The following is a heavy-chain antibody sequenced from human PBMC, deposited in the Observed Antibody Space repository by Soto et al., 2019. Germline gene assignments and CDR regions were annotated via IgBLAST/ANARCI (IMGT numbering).Heavy chain of an antibody. CDR2: IKSKTDGGTT. V-gene: IGHV3-15*07. CDR1: GFTFSNAW. Sequence: AGGSLRLSCAASGFTFSNAWMNWVRQAPGKGLEWVGRIKSKTDGGTTDYAAPVKGRFTISRDDSKNTLYLQMNSLKTEDTAVYYCTTATWIQLWSQYYYGMDVWGQGTTVTVSS. J-gene: IGHJ6*02. CDR3: TTATWIQLWSQYYYGMDV. D-gene: IGHD5-18*01.